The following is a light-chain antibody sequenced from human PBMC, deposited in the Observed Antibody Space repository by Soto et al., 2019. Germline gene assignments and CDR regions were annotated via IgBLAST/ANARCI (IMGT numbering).Light chain of an antibody. V-gene: IGKV3-11*01. Sequence: EIVLTQSPVTLSLSPGERATLFCRASQSVSSYLAWYQQKPGQAPRLLIYDASNRATGIPARFSGSGSGTDFTLTISSLEPEDFAVYYCQQRSNWPYTFGQGTKLEIK. J-gene: IGKJ2*01. CDR3: QQRSNWPYT. CDR2: DAS. CDR1: QSVSSY.